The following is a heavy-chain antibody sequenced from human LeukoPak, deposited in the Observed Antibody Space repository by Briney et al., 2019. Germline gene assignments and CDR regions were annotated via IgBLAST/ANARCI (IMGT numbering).Heavy chain of an antibody. CDR1: GGTFSSYA. J-gene: IGHJ5*02. CDR2: IIPIFGTA. D-gene: IGHD1-14*01. Sequence: ASVKVSCKASGGTFSSYAISWVRPAPGQGLEWMGGIIPIFGTANYAQKFQGRVTITTDESTSTAYMELSSLRSEDTAVYYCARASLGITGTTIWFDPWGQGTLVTVSS. CDR3: ARASLGITGTTIWFDP. V-gene: IGHV1-69*05.